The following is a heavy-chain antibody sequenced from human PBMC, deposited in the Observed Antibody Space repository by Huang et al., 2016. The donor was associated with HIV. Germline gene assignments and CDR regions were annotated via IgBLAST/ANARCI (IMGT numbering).Heavy chain of an antibody. J-gene: IGHJ3*02. Sequence: QIQLMQSGPELKQPGASVKVSCKASGYTFTSYGITWVRQAPGQGPGWMGWISASSGDTEYAQKFQGRGTLTTDTSTNIAYMELRSLRSDDTAKYYCARDPKYHRIGYYRQRRGIDIWGQGTMVIVSS. D-gene: IGHD3-22*01. CDR3: ARDPKYHRIGYYRQRRGIDI. CDR2: ISASSGDT. V-gene: IGHV1-18*01. CDR1: GYTFTSYG.